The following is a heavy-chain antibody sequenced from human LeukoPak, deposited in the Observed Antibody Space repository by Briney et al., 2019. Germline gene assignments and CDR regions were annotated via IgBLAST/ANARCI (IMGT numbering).Heavy chain of an antibody. CDR2: IKQDGSEK. J-gene: IGHJ4*02. D-gene: IGHD1-1*01. CDR3: ARCTTGRTFGSLREIKRSREIDY. Sequence: GGSLRLSCAASGFTFSSYWMSWVRQAPGKGLEWVANIKQDGSEKYFVDSVKGRFTISRDNAKNSLYLQMNSLRVEDTAVYYCARCTTGRTFGSLREIKRSREIDYWGQGTLVTVSS. CDR1: GFTFSSYW. V-gene: IGHV3-7*01.